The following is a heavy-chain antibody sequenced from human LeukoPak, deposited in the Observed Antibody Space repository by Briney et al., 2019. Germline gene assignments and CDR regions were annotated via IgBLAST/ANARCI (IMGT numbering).Heavy chain of an antibody. CDR1: GGTFSSYA. V-gene: IGHV1-69*05. CDR2: IIPIFGTA. J-gene: IGHJ4*02. Sequence: GASVKVSCKASGGTFSSYAISWVRQAPGQGLEWMGGIIPIFGTANYAQKFQGRVTITTDESTSTAYMALSSLRSEDTAVYYCAIQDTAMVSGFDYWGQGTLVTVSS. D-gene: IGHD5-18*01. CDR3: AIQDTAMVSGFDY.